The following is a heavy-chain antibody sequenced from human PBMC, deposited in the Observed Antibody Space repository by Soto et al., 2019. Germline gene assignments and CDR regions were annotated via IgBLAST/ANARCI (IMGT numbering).Heavy chain of an antibody. CDR3: ARGGKGLGYGDYGYYFDY. J-gene: IGHJ4*02. CDR2: IYYSGST. V-gene: IGHV4-31*03. CDR1: GGSISSGGYY. Sequence: QVQLQESGPGLVKPSQTLSLTCTVSGGSISSGGYYWSWIRQHPGKGLEWIGYIYYSGSTYYNPSLKSRGTISVDTSKNQFSLKLSSVTAADTAVYYCARGGKGLGYGDYGYYFDYWGQGTLVTVSS. D-gene: IGHD4-17*01.